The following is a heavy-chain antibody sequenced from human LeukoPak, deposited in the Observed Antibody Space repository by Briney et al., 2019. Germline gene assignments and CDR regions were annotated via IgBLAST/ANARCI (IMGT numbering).Heavy chain of an antibody. CDR1: GYSISSGYY. CDR3: ARVTLRYYGSGTYLDYLDV. Sequence: SETLSLTCAVSGYSISSGYYWGWIRQPPGKGLEWIGSIYHSGSTNYNPSLKSRVTISVDTSKNQFSLKLSSVTAADTAVYYCARVTLRYYGSGTYLDYLDVWGKGTTVTVSS. D-gene: IGHD3-10*01. CDR2: IYHSGST. J-gene: IGHJ6*03. V-gene: IGHV4-38-2*01.